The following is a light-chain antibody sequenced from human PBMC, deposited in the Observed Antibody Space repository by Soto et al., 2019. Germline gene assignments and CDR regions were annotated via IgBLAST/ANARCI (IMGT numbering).Light chain of an antibody. CDR2: FAS. V-gene: IGKV3-15*01. J-gene: IGKJ4*01. CDR1: ESVNNN. CDR3: QQSSKWPLT. Sequence: EIVMTQSPATLSVSPGERATVSCRASESVNNNLAWYQHKPGQAPRLLIYFASTRATGIPARFSGSGSATEFSLTISSLQPEDFAVYYCQQSSKWPLTFGGGTKVET.